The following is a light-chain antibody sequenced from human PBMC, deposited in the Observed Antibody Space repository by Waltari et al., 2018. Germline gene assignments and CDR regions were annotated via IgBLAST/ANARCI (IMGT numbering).Light chain of an antibody. CDR1: KSVLSSSNNKNY. V-gene: IGKV4-1*01. Sequence: DIVMTQSPDSLALYLGERAIIHCKSSKSVLSSSNNKNYLRWYQQKPGQPPKLLISWAPTRESGVPDRFSGSGSGTDFTLTISSLQAEDVAVYYCQQCYSFPYTFGQGTKLEIK. J-gene: IGKJ2*01. CDR2: WAP. CDR3: QQCYSFPYT.